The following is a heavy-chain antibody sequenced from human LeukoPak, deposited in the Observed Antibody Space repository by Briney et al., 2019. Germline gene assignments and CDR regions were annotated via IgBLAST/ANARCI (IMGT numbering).Heavy chain of an antibody. CDR3: ASRNQYCGGDCFCAFDI. D-gene: IGHD2-21*02. V-gene: IGHV3-21*01. CDR1: GFTFSRYS. CDR2: ISSSGSDI. J-gene: IGHJ3*02. Sequence: GGSLRLSCGASGFTFSRYSMNWVRQAPGKGLEWVSSISSSGSDIYYADSVKGRFTISRDNAKNSLYLQMNSLRAEDTAVYYCASRNQYCGGDCFCAFDIWGQGTMVTVSS.